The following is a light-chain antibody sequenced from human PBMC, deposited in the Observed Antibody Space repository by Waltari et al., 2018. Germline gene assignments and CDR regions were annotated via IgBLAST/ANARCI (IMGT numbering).Light chain of an antibody. CDR1: QTVRSF. J-gene: IGKJ2*01. CDR2: DAS. Sequence: EIVLTQSPATLSLSPGERATLSCRASQTVRSFLAWYQQKPGQAPRLIIFDASSRAPGIPAKFRGSGSGTDFTLTVSNLGPEDFAVYYCLQRSNWPYTFGQGTRVEIK. V-gene: IGKV3-11*01. CDR3: LQRSNWPYT.